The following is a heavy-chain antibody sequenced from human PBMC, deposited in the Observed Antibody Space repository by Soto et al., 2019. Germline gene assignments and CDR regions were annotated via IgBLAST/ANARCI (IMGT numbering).Heavy chain of an antibody. CDR1: GYVFTAYS. D-gene: IGHD6-13*01. J-gene: IGHJ4*02. CDR2: VNPSGGST. V-gene: IGHV1-46*01. CDR3: ARGFGSSPLFEEYFDY. Sequence: ASVKVSCKASGYVFTAYSMHWVRQAPGQGLEWMGVVNPSGGSTNYAQKFQGRITMTRDTSTSTVYMDLSSLTSEDTAVYYCARGFGSSPLFEEYFDYWGQGALVTVSS.